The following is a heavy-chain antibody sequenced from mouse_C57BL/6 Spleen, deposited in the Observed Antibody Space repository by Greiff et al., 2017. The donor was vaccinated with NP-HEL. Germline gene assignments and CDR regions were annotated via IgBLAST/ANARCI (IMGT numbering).Heavy chain of an antibody. D-gene: IGHD1-1*01. CDR1: GYTFTSYW. Sequence: QVQLQQPGAELVKPGASVKLSCKASGYTFTSYWMQWVKQRPGQGLEWIGEIDPSDSYTNYNQKFKGKATLTVDTSSSTAYMQLSSLTSEDSAVYYCARLVEYGSSSPRWYFDVWGTGTTVTVSS. J-gene: IGHJ1*03. CDR2: IDPSDSYT. V-gene: IGHV1-50*01. CDR3: ARLVEYGSSSPRWYFDV.